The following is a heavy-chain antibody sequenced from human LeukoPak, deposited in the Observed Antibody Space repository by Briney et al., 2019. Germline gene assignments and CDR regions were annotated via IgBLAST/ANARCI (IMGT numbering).Heavy chain of an antibody. V-gene: IGHV3-30-3*01. CDR2: ISYDGSNK. CDR1: GFTFSSYA. Sequence: PGGSLRLSCAASGFTFSSYAMHWVRQAPGKGLEWVAVISYDGSNKYYADSVKGRFTISRDNSKNTLYLQMNSLRAEDTAVYYCASPIVVVPASAFDYWGQGTLVTVSS. D-gene: IGHD2-2*01. CDR3: ASPIVVVPASAFDY. J-gene: IGHJ4*02.